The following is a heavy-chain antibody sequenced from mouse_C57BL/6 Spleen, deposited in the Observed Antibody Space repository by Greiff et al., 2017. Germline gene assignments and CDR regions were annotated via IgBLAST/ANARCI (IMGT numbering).Heavy chain of an antibody. CDR3: ARRGAYDGYYEAMDY. CDR2: IDPSDSYT. Sequence: VKLQQPGAELVKPGASVKLSCKASGYTFTSYWMQWVKQRPGQGLEWIGEIDPSDSYTNYNQKFKGKATLTVDTSSSTAYMQLSSLTSEDSAVYYCARRGAYDGYYEAMDYWGQGTSVTVSS. CDR1: GYTFTSYW. J-gene: IGHJ4*01. D-gene: IGHD2-3*01. V-gene: IGHV1-50*01.